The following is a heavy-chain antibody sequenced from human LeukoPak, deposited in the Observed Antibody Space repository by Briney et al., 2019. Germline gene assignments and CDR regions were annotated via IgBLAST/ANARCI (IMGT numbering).Heavy chain of an antibody. CDR3: ARDRVIVGPSDGFDI. V-gene: IGHV1-2*02. CDR2: ISPSSGGT. J-gene: IGHJ3*02. D-gene: IGHD3-22*01. Sequence: ASVKVSCKASGYTFTGYYVNWVRQAPGQGLEWIGWISPSSGGTNYAQKFQGRVTMSRDTSISTAYMELSRLRSDDTALYYCARDRVIVGPSDGFDIWGQGTMVTVSS. CDR1: GYTFTGYY.